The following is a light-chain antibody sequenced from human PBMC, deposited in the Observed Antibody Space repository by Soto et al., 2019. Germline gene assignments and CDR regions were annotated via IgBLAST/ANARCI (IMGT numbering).Light chain of an antibody. CDR2: DAS. CDR1: QDISNY. V-gene: IGKV1-33*01. Sequence: DIQMTQSPSSLSASVGDRVTITCQASQDISNYLNWYQQKPGKAPKLLIYDASNLETGVPSRFSGSGSGTDFTFTISSLQPEDIATYYCQQYDNLPRTFCGGTKVEIK. CDR3: QQYDNLPRT. J-gene: IGKJ4*01.